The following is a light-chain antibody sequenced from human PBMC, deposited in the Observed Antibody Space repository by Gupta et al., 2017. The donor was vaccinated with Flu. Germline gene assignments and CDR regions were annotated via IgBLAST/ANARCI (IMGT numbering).Light chain of an antibody. CDR1: QSVASY. Sequence: PATMLLSPGERATLSCRASQSVASYLAWYQQKPGQAPRLLIYDASNRATGIPARFSGSGSGTDFTLTISSLEPEDFAVYYCQQRSNWPLTFGGGTKVEIK. J-gene: IGKJ4*01. V-gene: IGKV3-11*01. CDR2: DAS. CDR3: QQRSNWPLT.